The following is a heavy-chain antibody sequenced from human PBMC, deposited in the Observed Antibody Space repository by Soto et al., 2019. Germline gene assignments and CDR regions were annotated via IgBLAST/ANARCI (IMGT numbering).Heavy chain of an antibody. D-gene: IGHD4-17*01. V-gene: IGHV3-48*03. J-gene: IGHJ4*02. CDR2: ISSSGSTI. CDR3: ERAPGPDYAESPIDY. Sequence: GGSLILSCASAGLTFSGYEMNWVRQAPGKGLEWVSYISSSGSTIYYADSVKGRFTISRDNAKNSLYLQMNSLRAEDTAVYYCERAPGPDYAESPIDYWGQGTLVTVSS. CDR1: GLTFSGYE.